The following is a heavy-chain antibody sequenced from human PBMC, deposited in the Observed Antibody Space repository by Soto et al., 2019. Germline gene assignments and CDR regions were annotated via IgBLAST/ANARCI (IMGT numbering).Heavy chain of an antibody. D-gene: IGHD6-13*01. CDR1: GYTFTSYD. V-gene: IGHV1-8*01. CDR3: AGEKSIAAAATGNWFDP. CDR2: MNPNSGNT. Sequence: ASVKVSCKASGYTFTSYDINWVRQATGQGLEWMGWMNPNSGNTGYAQKFQGRVTMTRNTSISTAYMELSSRRSEDTAVYYCAGEKSIAAAATGNWFDPWGQGTLVTVSS. J-gene: IGHJ5*02.